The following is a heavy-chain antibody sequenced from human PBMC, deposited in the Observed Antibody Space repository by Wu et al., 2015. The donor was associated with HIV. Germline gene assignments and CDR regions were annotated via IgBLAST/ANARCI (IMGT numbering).Heavy chain of an antibody. D-gene: IGHD5-12*01. V-gene: IGHV1-8*01. Sequence: QVQLVQSGAEVEKPGASVKVSCKAPGYTFTSYDVNWVRQATGQGLEWMGWMNPKSGNTGYAQKFQGRVTMTRNTSINTAYMELSSLRSEDTAVYYCARKTSTGYGPWGQGTLVTVSS. CDR1: GYTFTSYD. CDR3: ARKTSTGYGP. CDR2: MNPKSGNT. J-gene: IGHJ5*02.